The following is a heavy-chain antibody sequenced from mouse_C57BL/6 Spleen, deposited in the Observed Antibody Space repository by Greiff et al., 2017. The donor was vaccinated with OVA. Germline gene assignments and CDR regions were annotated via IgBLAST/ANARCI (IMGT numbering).Heavy chain of an antibody. CDR3: ARDGILRSLED. J-gene: IGHJ3*01. CDR2: ISYDGSN. Sequence: DVQLQESGPGLVKPSQSLSLTCSVTGYSITSGYYWNWIRQFPGNKLEWMGYISYDGSNNYNPSLKNRISITRDTSKNQFFLKLNSVTTEDTATYYCARDGILRSLEDWGQGTLVTVSA. D-gene: IGHD1-1*01. V-gene: IGHV3-6*01. CDR1: GYSITSGYY.